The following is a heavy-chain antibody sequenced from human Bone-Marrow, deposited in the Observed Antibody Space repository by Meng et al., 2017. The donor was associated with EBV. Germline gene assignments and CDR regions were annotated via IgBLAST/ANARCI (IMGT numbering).Heavy chain of an antibody. Sequence: VRPKKWGAGLLKPSETLALTCAVYGGSFSGYYWSWIRQPPGKGLEWIGEINHSGSTNYNPSLKSRVTISVDTSKNQFSLKLSSVTAADTAVYYCARVRSVATITLFDYWGQGTLVTVSS. CDR2: INHSGST. J-gene: IGHJ4*02. D-gene: IGHD5-24*01. CDR1: GGSFSGYY. CDR3: ARVRSVATITLFDY. V-gene: IGHV4-34*01.